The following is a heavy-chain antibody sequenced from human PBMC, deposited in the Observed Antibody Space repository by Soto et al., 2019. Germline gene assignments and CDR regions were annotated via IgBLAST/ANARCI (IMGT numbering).Heavy chain of an antibody. CDR1: GYSIRSGYY. Sequence: SETLSLTCTVSGYSIRSGYYWGWIRQPTGKGLEWIGNIYHSGSTYYNPSLKSRVTISVDTSKNQFSLKLSSVTASDTAVYYCARDHLTRYGSGNSYYYGLDVWGQGTTVTVSS. D-gene: IGHD3-10*01. V-gene: IGHV4-38-2*02. J-gene: IGHJ6*02. CDR3: ARDHLTRYGSGNSYYYGLDV. CDR2: IYHSGST.